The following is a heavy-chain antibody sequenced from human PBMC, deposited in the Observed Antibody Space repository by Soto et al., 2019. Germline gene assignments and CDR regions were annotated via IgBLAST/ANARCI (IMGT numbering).Heavy chain of an antibody. V-gene: IGHV1-69*13. J-gene: IGHJ6*02. D-gene: IGHD6-13*01. CDR3: ARGRSGRRSNWYKVGTDYYYHGMDV. Sequence: SVKVSCKVSGGTFSDYAISWVRQAPGQGLEWMGGIIPIFGTTNYAQKFQGRVTITADESTSTAYMELSSLRSEDTGVYYCARGRSGRRSNWYKVGTDYYYHGMDVWGQGTTVTVSS. CDR1: GGTFSDYA. CDR2: IIPIFGTT.